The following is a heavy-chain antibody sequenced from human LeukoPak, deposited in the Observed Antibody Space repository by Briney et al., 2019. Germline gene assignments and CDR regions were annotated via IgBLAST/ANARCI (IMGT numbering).Heavy chain of an antibody. D-gene: IGHD5-18*01. CDR3: ARASARGYSYGYYYMDV. CDR2: IYTSGST. Sequence: PSETLSLTCTVSGGSISSGSYYWSWIRQPAGKGLEWIGRIYTSGSTNYNPSLKSRVTISVDTSKNQFSLKLSSVTAADTAVYYCARASARGYSYGYYYMDVWGKGTTVTVSS. J-gene: IGHJ6*03. V-gene: IGHV4-61*02. CDR1: GGSISSGSYY.